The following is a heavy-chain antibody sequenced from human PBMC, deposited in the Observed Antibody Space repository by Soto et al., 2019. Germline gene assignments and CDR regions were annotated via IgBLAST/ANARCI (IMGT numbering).Heavy chain of an antibody. CDR2: ISGSGGST. V-gene: IGHV3-23*01. Sequence: GGSLRLSCAASGFTFSSYAMSWVRQAPGKGLEWVSAISGSGGSTYYADSVKGRFTISRDNSKNTLYLQMNSLRAEDTAVYYCAKELGRLVSCYHYGMDVWGQGTTVTVSS. CDR3: AKELGRLVSCYHYGMDV. D-gene: IGHD3-9*01. CDR1: GFTFSSYA. J-gene: IGHJ6*02.